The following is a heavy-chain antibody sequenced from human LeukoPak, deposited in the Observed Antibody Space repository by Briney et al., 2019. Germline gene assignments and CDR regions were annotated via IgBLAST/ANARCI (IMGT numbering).Heavy chain of an antibody. CDR2: ISGGGDST. D-gene: IGHD2-21*02. Sequence: PGGSLRLSCAASGFTFSSYTMTWVRQTPGMGLEWVSAISGGGDSTYYADSVKGRFTISRDNSKNTLYLQMNSLRAEDTAVYYCAKTVVVTAILDYWGQGTLVTVSS. CDR3: AKTVVVTAILDY. J-gene: IGHJ4*02. V-gene: IGHV3-23*01. CDR1: GFTFSSYT.